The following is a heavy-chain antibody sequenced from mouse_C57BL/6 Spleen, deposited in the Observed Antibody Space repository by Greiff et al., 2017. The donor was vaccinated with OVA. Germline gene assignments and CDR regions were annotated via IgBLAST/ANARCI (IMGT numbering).Heavy chain of an antibody. J-gene: IGHJ4*01. D-gene: IGHD2-12*01. CDR3: ARWEDNDRGYAMDY. CDR2: IYPRDGST. CDR1: GYTFTDYT. V-gene: IGHV1-78*01. Sequence: QVQLQQSDAELVKPGASVKISCKVSGYTFTDYTIHWMKQRPEQGLEWIGYIYPRDGSTKYNEKFKGKATLTADKYSSTAYMQLNSLTSEDSAVYFCARWEDNDRGYAMDYWGQGTSVTVSS.